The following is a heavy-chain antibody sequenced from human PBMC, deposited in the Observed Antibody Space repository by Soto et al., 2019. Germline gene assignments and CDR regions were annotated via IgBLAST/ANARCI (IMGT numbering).Heavy chain of an antibody. CDR1: GYTFTSYD. D-gene: IGHD1-1*01. CDR2: IIPIFGTA. CDR3: AREPLPELERRERYFDY. J-gene: IGHJ4*02. V-gene: IGHV1-69*01. Sequence: QVQLVQSGAEVKKPGASVKVSCKASGYTFTSYDINWVRQATGQGLEWMGGIIPIFGTANYAQKFQGRVTITADESTSTAYMELSSLRSEDTAVYYCAREPLPELERRERYFDYWGQGTLVTVSS.